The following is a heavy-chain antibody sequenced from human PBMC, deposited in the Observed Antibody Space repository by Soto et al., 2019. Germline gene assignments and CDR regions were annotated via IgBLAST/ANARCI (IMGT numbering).Heavy chain of an antibody. CDR3: AKEGSVVATTPDFDY. D-gene: IGHD5-12*01. J-gene: IGHJ4*02. CDR2: ISYDGGYK. CDR1: GFTFSSYG. V-gene: IGHV3-30*18. Sequence: QVQLVESGGGVVQPGRSLRLSCAASGFTFSSYGMHWVRQAPGKGLEWVAVISYDGGYKYYADSMKGRVTISRDNSKNTLNVQMNSLRAEDTAVYYCAKEGSVVATTPDFDYWGQGTLVTVSS.